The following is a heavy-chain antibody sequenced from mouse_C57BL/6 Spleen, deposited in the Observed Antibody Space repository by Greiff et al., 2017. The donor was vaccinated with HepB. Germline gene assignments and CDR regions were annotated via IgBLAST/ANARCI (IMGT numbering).Heavy chain of an antibody. CDR2: ILPGSGST. D-gene: IGHD1-1*01. CDR3: AMRDYYGSSHLFAY. Sequence: VQLQQSGAELMKPGASVKLSCKASGYTFTGYWIEWVKQRPGHGLEWIGEILPGSGSTNYNEKFKGKATFTADTSSNTAYMQLSSLTTEDSAIYYCAMRDYYGSSHLFAYWGQGTLVTVSA. J-gene: IGHJ3*01. V-gene: IGHV1-9*01. CDR1: GYTFTGYW.